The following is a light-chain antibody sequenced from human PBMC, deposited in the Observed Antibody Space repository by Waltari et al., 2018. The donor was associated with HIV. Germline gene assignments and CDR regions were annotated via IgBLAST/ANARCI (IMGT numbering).Light chain of an antibody. CDR1: RSILSSSNIRSY. CDR3: QQYYRSPPT. V-gene: IGKV4-1*01. CDR2: GAS. J-gene: IGKJ4*01. Sequence: DIVMTQSPDSLPVSLGERATINCTSSRSILSSSNIRSYLAWYQQKARQPPRLLISGASTRESGVPDRFSGSGSGTDFTLTITRLQAEDVAVYHCQQYYRSPPTFGGGTKVEIK.